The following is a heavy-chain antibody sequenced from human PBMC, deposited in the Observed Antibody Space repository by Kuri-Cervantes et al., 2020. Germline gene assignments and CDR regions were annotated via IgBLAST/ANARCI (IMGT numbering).Heavy chain of an antibody. J-gene: IGHJ4*02. CDR1: GFTFSNYG. V-gene: IGHV3-21*01. D-gene: IGHD1-26*01. CDR3: ARDYRGSYTGAHY. Sequence: LSLTCAASGFTFSNYGMHWVRQAPGKGLEWVSSISSSSSYIYYADSVKGRFTISRDNAKNSLYLQMNSLRAEDTAVYYCARDYRGSYTGAHYWGQGTLVTVSS. CDR2: ISSSSSYI.